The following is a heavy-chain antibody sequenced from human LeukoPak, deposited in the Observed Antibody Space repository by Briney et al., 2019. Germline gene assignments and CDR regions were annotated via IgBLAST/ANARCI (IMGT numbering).Heavy chain of an antibody. CDR2: ISAYNGNT. CDR3: ARDWTVWRSFDI. Sequence: ASVKVSCKASGYTFTNFGISWVRQAPGQGLEWMGWISAYNGNTNYAQILQGRVTMTTDTSTSTAYMELRSLRYDDTAVYYCARDWTVWRSFDIWGQGTMVTVSS. D-gene: IGHD2-21*01. J-gene: IGHJ3*02. V-gene: IGHV1-18*01. CDR1: GYTFTNFG.